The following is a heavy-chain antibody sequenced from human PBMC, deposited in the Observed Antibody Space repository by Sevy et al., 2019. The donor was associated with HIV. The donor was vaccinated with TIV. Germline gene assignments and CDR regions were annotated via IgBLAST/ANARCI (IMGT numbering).Heavy chain of an antibody. J-gene: IGHJ2*01. CDR1: GYSISSGYY. D-gene: IGHD3-10*01. V-gene: IGHV4-38-2*01. CDR3: ARKESDYYGSGSYQINWYFDL. Sequence: SETLSLTCAVSGYSISSGYYWGWIRQPPGKGLEWIGSIYHSGSTYYNPSLKSPVTISVDTSKNQFSLKLSSVTAADTAVYYCARKESDYYGSGSYQINWYFDLWGRGTLVTVSS. CDR2: IYHSGST.